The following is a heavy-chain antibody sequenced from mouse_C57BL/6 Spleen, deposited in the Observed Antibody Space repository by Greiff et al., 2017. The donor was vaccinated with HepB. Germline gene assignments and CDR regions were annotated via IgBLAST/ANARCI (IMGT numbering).Heavy chain of an antibody. J-gene: IGHJ1*03. D-gene: IGHD1-1*01. CDR1: GYSITRGYY. CDR2: ISYDGSN. V-gene: IGHV3-6*01. Sequence: EVKLVEPGPGLVKPSQSLSLTCSVTGYSITRGYYWNLIRQFPGNKLEWMGDISYDGSNNYNPSLKNRISITRDTSKNQFSLKLNSVTTEDTATYYCAVGSSSHLDVDVWGTGTAVTVSS. CDR3: AVGSSSHLDVDV.